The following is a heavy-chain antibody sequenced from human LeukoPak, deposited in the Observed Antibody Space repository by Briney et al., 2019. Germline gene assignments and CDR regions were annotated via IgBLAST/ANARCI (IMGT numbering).Heavy chain of an antibody. CDR2: IRNDGSNK. D-gene: IGHD6-13*01. Sequence: GGSLRLSCAASGFTFSSNGIHWVRQAPGKGLEWVAFIRNDGSNKYYADSVKGRFTISRNNSKSTLYLQMNSLRGEDTAVYYCAKEGMEVSSSWYPDNWFDPWGQGTLVTVSS. CDR3: AKEGMEVSSSWYPDNWFDP. J-gene: IGHJ5*02. CDR1: GFTFSSNG. V-gene: IGHV3-30*02.